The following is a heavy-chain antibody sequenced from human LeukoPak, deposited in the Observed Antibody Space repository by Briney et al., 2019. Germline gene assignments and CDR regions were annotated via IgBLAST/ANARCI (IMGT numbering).Heavy chain of an antibody. J-gene: IGHJ4*02. CDR3: ARTRYYESSSHYRYFDY. CDR1: GFTFSTYA. D-gene: IGHD3-22*01. Sequence: GGSLRLSCAASGFTFSTYAMSWVRQAPGKGLEWVSAISGSGGSTNYAGSVKGRFTISRDNSKSTPYLEMNILRAEDTAVYYCARTRYYESSSHYRYFDYWGQGTLVTVSS. V-gene: IGHV3-23*01. CDR2: ISGSGGST.